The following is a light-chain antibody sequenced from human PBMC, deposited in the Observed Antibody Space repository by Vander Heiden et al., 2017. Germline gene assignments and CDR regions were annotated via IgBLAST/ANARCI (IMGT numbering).Light chain of an antibody. CDR2: AAS. CDR1: QVISSY. Sequence: AIRITQSPSSLSAPPGDRVTITCETSQVISSYVPWCRHNPGKDPERLLYAASTLQSGVPSMFSGRGSGTDFTLTISCLESEDFATYYCQQYYSYPLTFGQGTKVEIK. CDR3: QQYYSYPLT. J-gene: IGKJ1*01. V-gene: IGKV1-8*01.